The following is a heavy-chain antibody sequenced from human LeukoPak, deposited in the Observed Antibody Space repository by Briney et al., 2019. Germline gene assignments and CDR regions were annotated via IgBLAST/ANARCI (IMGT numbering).Heavy chain of an antibody. CDR1: GFTFSSHA. D-gene: IGHD4-11*01. CDR2: IIGSGVDT. V-gene: IGHV3-23*01. CDR3: AKGPNDSSNYLFDY. J-gene: IGHJ4*02. Sequence: GGSLRHSCAASGFTFSSHAMSWVRQAPGKGLEWVSLIIGSGVDTYYADSVKGRFTISRDNSKNTLYVQMNSLGGEDTAVYYCAKGPNDSSNYLFDYWGQGTLVTVSS.